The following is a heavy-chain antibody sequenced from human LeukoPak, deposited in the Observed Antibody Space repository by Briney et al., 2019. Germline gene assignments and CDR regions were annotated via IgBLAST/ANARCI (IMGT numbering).Heavy chain of an antibody. D-gene: IGHD1-26*01. Sequence: SETLSLTCAVYGGSFSGYYWSWIRQPAGKGLEWIGRIYTSGSTNYNPSLKSRVTMSVDTSKNQFSLKLSSVTAADTAVYYCARARGSYRSPFDYWGQGTLVTVSS. CDR2: IYTSGST. CDR3: ARARGSYRSPFDY. CDR1: GGSFSGYY. J-gene: IGHJ4*02. V-gene: IGHV4-59*10.